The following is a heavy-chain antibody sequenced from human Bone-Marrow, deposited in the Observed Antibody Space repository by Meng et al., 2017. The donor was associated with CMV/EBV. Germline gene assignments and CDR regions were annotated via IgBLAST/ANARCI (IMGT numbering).Heavy chain of an antibody. Sequence: GGPLRLSCAASGFTFSSYSMNWVRQAPGKGLEWVSSISSSSSYIYYADSVKGRFTISRDNAKNSLYLQMNSLRAEDTAVYYCAREDYSNYNAFDIWGQGTMVTVPS. D-gene: IGHD4-11*01. CDR3: AREDYSNYNAFDI. J-gene: IGHJ3*02. V-gene: IGHV3-21*01. CDR2: ISSSSSYI. CDR1: GFTFSSYS.